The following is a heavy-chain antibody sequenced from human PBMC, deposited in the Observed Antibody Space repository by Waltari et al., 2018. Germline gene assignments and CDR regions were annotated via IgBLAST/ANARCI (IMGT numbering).Heavy chain of an antibody. Sequence: EVRLVQSRPEVRKPGESLNLSCEASGYRFSTYWIGRVRQTPEKCLEWIRIIYPGDSDTRYSPSFQGQVAISVDKSINTAYLQWSSVQASDTALYYCARHKDNYYTAHNAFDVWGQGTIVTVSS. V-gene: IGHV5-51*01. CDR3: ARHKDNYYTAHNAFDV. CDR2: IYPGDSDT. D-gene: IGHD3-3*01. J-gene: IGHJ3*01. CDR1: GYRFSTYW.